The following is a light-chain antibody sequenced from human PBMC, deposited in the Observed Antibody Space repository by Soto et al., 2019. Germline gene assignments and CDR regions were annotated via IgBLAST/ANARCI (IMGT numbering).Light chain of an antibody. CDR2: GID. CDR1: SCNIGAGDD. CDR3: QSFDSDLSAFV. J-gene: IGLJ1*01. V-gene: IGLV1-40*01. Sequence: QSVLTQAPSISGAPGQRVTISCTGSSCNIGAGDDVHWFQQFPGTAPGLLIHGIDNRPPAVPDRFSGFESGTSASLAIAGLQAGDQAIYYCQSFDSDLSAFVVGTGTKVTV.